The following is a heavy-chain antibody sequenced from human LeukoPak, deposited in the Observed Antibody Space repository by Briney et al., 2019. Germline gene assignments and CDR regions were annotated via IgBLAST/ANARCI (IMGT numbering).Heavy chain of an antibody. V-gene: IGHV6-1*01. D-gene: IGHD6-19*01. CDR2: TNYRSKWYN. J-gene: IGHJ4*02. CDR3: ARSVAGHFDY. Sequence: SQTLSLTGVISGDRVSSNSGAWNWIRQSPSRGLEWLGRTNYRSKWYNDYAGSVKSRITINPDTSKNQFSLQLNSVTPEDTAVYYCARSVAGHFDYWGQGTLVTVSS. CDR1: GDRVSSNSGA.